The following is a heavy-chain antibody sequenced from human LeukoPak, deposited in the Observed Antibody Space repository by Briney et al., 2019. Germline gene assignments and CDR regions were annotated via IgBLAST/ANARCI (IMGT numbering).Heavy chain of an antibody. D-gene: IGHD3-3*01. CDR3: ARQPPNYDFWSGRPFDP. Sequence: SETLSLTCTVSGGSIGSSSYYWGWIRQPPGKGLEWIGSIYYSGSTYYNPSLKSRVTISVDTSKNQFSLKLSSVTAADTAVYYCARQPPNYDFWSGRPFDPWGQGTLVTVSS. CDR2: IYYSGST. J-gene: IGHJ5*02. V-gene: IGHV4-39*01. CDR1: GGSIGSSSYY.